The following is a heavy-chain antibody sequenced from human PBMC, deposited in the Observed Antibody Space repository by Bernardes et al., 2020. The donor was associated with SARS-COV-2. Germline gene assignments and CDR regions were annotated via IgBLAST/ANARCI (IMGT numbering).Heavy chain of an antibody. CDR1: GYTFTSHG. D-gene: IGHD1-20*01. J-gene: IGHJ4*02. CDR2: INAYNGNT. V-gene: IGHV1-18*01. Sequence: ASVKVSCKASGYTFTSHGICWVRQAPGQGLEWLGCINAYNGNTDYAQTLQGRVTMTTDTSTTAYMELTSLRSDGTAVYYCAGGRPSYNWNAFDYWGQGTLVTVSS. CDR3: AGGRPSYNWNAFDY.